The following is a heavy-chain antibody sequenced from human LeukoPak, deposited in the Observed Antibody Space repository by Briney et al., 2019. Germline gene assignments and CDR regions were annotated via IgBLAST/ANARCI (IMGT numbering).Heavy chain of an antibody. CDR3: ARILMTYYYGSGSYSLDYFDY. CDR2: IYYSGST. Sequence: SETLSLTCTVSGGSISSSSYYWGWIRQPPGKGLEWIGSIYYSGSTYYNPSLKSRVTMSVDTSKNQFSLKLSSVTAADTVVYYCARILMTYYYGSGSYSLDYFDYWGQGTLVTVSS. J-gene: IGHJ4*02. V-gene: IGHV4-39*01. D-gene: IGHD3-10*01. CDR1: GGSISSSSYY.